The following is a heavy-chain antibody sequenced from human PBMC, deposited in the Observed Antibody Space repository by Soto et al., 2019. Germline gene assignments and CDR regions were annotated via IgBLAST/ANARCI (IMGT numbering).Heavy chain of an antibody. Sequence: EVQLLESGGGLVQPGGSLRLSCAASGFSFSSYAMTWVRQAPGKGLEWVSTISNSGGSTYYADSVKGRFTISRDNSKNTLYLQMDSLRDEDTAVYYCATDPTVSLRGSDYWGQGNLVTVSS. CDR2: ISNSGGST. CDR3: ATDPTVSLRGSDY. J-gene: IGHJ4*02. CDR1: GFSFSSYA. D-gene: IGHD4-17*01. V-gene: IGHV3-23*01.